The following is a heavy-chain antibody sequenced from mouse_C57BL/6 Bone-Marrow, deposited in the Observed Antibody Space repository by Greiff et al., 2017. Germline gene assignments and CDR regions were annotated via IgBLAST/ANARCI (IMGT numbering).Heavy chain of an antibody. CDR2: FYPGSGSI. CDR1: GYTFTEYT. J-gene: IGHJ2*01. CDR3: ARPKEGSDYDAFDY. V-gene: IGHV1-62-2*01. D-gene: IGHD2-4*01. Sequence: VQLQQSGAELVKPGASVKLSCKASGYTFTEYTIHWVKQRSGQGLEWIGWFYPGSGSIKYNEKFKDKATLTADKSSSTVYMELSRLTSEASEVYVYARPKEGSDYDAFDYWGQGTTLTVSS.